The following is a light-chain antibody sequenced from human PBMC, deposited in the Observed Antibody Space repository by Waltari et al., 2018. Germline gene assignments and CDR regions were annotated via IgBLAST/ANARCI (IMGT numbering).Light chain of an antibody. Sequence: IVLTQSPATLSLSPGERATLSCRARQSVGRSLVWYQQKPGQSPRRLIYDSSNRATGIPARFRGSGCGSDFSLTISSLEPEAFAVSDCQLQTKSPPMYIFGQGTKLEIQ. J-gene: IGKJ2*01. CDR3: QLQTKSPPMYI. CDR1: QSVGRS. V-gene: IGKV3-11*01. CDR2: DSS.